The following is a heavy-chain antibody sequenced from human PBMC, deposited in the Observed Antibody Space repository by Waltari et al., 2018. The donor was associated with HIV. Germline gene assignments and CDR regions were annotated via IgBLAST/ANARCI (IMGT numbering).Heavy chain of an antibody. V-gene: IGHV3-9*01. CDR1: GSTFDDYA. Sequence: EVQLVESGGGLVQPGRYLRLSCAASGSTFDDYAMHWVRQAPGKGLEWVSGVNWNSDSIGYADSVKGRFTISRDNAKNSLYLQMNSLRLEDTAFYYCAKDGRDGVYVEHWGQGTLVTVSS. J-gene: IGHJ1*01. D-gene: IGHD2-8*01. CDR2: VNWNSDSI. CDR3: AKDGRDGVYVEH.